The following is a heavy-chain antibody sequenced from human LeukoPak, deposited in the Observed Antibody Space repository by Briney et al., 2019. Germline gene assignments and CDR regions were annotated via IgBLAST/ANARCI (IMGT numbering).Heavy chain of an antibody. D-gene: IGHD1-20*01. CDR3: ARDTSGRYNWND. V-gene: IGHV1-18*01. Sequence: ASVNVSCKASGYRFTSYGISWVRQAPGQGLEWMGWISAYNGNTNYAQKFQGRVTMTTETSTSTAYMELRSLRSDDTAVYYCARDTSGRYNWNDWGQGTLVTVSS. CDR1: GYRFTSYG. J-gene: IGHJ4*02. CDR2: ISAYNGNT.